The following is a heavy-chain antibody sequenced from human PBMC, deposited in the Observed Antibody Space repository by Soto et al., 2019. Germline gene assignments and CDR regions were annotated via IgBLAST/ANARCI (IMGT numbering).Heavy chain of an antibody. CDR1: GYTFTSYD. V-gene: IGHV1-8*01. J-gene: IGHJ6*03. CDR3: ARGLGTGNSYYYYYMDV. D-gene: IGHD5-18*01. Sequence: GASVKVSCKASGYTFTSYDINWVRQATGQGLEWMGWMNPNSGNTGYAQKFQGRVTMTRNTSISTAYMELSSLRAEDTAVYYCARGLGTGNSYYYYYMDVWGKGTTVTVSS. CDR2: MNPNSGNT.